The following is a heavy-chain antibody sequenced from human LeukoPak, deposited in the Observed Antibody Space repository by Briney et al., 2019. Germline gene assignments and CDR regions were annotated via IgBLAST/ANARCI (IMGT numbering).Heavy chain of an antibody. CDR3: ARVPLLWFGESWVFDY. D-gene: IGHD3-10*01. CDR2: INHSGST. CDR1: GGSFSGYY. V-gene: IGHV4-34*01. J-gene: IGHJ4*02. Sequence: SETLSLTCAVYGGSFSGYYWSWIRQPPGKGLEWIGEINHSGSTNYNPSLKSRVTISVDTSKNQFSLKLSSVTAADTAVYYCARVPLLWFGESWVFDYWGQGTLITVSS.